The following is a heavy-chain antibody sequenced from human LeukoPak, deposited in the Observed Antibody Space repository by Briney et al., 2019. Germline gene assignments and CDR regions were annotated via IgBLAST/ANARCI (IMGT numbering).Heavy chain of an antibody. CDR3: ARGGYSRRDPAGY. Sequence: ASVKVSCKASGYSFTGYYMHWVRQAPGQGLEWMGWINPYSGGTNYAQKFQGRVTMTRDTSISTAYMELSRLRSDDTAVYYCARGGYSRRDPAGYWGQGTLVTVSS. CDR1: GYSFTGYY. D-gene: IGHD5-18*01. V-gene: IGHV1-2*02. J-gene: IGHJ4*02. CDR2: INPYSGGT.